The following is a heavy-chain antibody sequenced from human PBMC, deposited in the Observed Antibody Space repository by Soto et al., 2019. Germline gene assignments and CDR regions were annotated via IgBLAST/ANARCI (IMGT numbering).Heavy chain of an antibody. V-gene: IGHV3-21*01. CDR2: ISSSSSYI. D-gene: IGHD4-17*01. J-gene: IGHJ4*02. Sequence: PGGSLRLSCAASGFTFSSYSMNWVRQAPGKGLEWVSSISSSSSYIYYADSVKGRFTISRDNAKNSLYLQMNSLRAEDTAVYYCATLDYGDYSKFDYWGQGTLVTVSS. CDR3: ATLDYGDYSKFDY. CDR1: GFTFSSYS.